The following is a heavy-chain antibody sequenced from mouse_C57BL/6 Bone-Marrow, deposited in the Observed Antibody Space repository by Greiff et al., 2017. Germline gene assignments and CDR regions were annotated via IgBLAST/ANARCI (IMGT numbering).Heavy chain of an antibody. D-gene: IGHD2-3*01. CDR1: GFNIKDDY. CDR2: IDPENGDT. V-gene: IGHV14-4*01. J-gene: IGHJ3*01. CDR3: TTHYDGYYETDAFAY. Sequence: EVMLVESGAELVRPGASVKLSCTASGFNIKDDYMHWVKQRPEQGLEWIGWIDPENGDTEYASKFQGKATITADTSSNTAYLQLSSLTSEDTAVYYCTTHYDGYYETDAFAYWGQGTLVTVSA.